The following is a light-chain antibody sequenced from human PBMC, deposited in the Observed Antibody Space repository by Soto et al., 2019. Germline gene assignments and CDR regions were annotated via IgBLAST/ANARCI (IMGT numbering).Light chain of an antibody. Sequence: QSALTQPASVSGSPGQSITISCTGTSSDVGSYNLVSWYQQHPGKAPKLMISEVNKRPSGVSSRFSGSKSGNTASLTISGLQADDEADYYCCSYAGSTTLVFGGGTKLTVL. CDR2: EVN. V-gene: IGLV2-23*02. CDR1: SSDVGSYNL. J-gene: IGLJ2*01. CDR3: CSYAGSTTLV.